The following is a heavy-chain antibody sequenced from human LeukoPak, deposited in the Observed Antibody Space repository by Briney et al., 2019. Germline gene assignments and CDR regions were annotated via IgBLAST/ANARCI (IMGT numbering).Heavy chain of an antibody. CDR1: GFTFSSYD. D-gene: IGHD3-22*01. Sequence: GGSLRLSCAASGFTFSSYDMHWVRQATGKGLEWVSAIGTAGDTYYPGSVKGRFTISRENAKNSLYLQMNSLRAGDTAVYYCVKGFPHYYDSSGFGAFDVWGQGTIVTVSS. V-gene: IGHV3-13*04. CDR2: IGTAGDT. J-gene: IGHJ3*01. CDR3: VKGFPHYYDSSGFGAFDV.